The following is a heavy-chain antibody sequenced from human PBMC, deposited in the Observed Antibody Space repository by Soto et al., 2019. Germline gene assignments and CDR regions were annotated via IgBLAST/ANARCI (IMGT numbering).Heavy chain of an antibody. CDR3: AKDGWVVTASGCYFDY. CDR2: INQDGSEK. CDR1: GFSFSTFW. V-gene: IGHV3-7*01. D-gene: IGHD2-21*02. Sequence: GGSLRLSWVTSGFSFSTFWLNWVRQAPGKGLEWVANINQDGSEKYYVDSVKGRFTISRDNAKNTLYLQMNSLRAEDTAVYYCAKDGWVVTASGCYFDYWGEGTLVTVSS. J-gene: IGHJ4*02.